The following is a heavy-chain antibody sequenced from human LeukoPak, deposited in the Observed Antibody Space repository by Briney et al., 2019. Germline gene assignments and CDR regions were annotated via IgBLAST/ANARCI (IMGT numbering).Heavy chain of an antibody. CDR1: GFTFDDYA. Sequence: QPGGSLRLSXAASGFTFDDYAMHWVRQAPGKGVEWVSLISGDGGSTYYADSVKGRFTISRDNSKNSLYLQMNSLRTEDTALYYCAKDDCSGGSCYSVFDYWGQGTLVTVSS. CDR2: ISGDGGST. CDR3: AKDDCSGGSCYSVFDY. J-gene: IGHJ4*02. D-gene: IGHD2-15*01. V-gene: IGHV3-43*02.